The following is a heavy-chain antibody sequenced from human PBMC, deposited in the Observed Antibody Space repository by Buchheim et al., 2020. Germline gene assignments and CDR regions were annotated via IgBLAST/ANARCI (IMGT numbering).Heavy chain of an antibody. V-gene: IGHV3-23*01. Sequence: EVQLLESGGGLVQPGGSLRLSCAASGFTFSSYAMDWVRQAPGKGLEWVAAISGSGGTPYYADSVKGRFTISRDNSTNTLYLQMNSLRVEDTAVYYCAKDSAPSYYNWFDPWGQGTL. CDR3: AKDSAPSYYNWFDP. CDR2: ISGSGGTP. D-gene: IGHD3-10*01. J-gene: IGHJ5*02. CDR1: GFTFSSYA.